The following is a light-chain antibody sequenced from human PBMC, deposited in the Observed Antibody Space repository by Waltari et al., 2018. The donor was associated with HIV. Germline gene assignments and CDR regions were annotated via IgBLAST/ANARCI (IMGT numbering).Light chain of an antibody. V-gene: IGKV3D-20*01. CDR2: DAS. J-gene: IGKJ1*01. CDR1: QTVTSDF. CDR3: QQYGSSPRT. Sequence: EIVLTQSPATLSLSPGERATLSCGASQTVTSDFLAWYQQKPGLAPSLLIYDASNRATGIPDRFSDSGSGTDCTLTISRLGPEDFAVYYCQQYGSSPRTFGQGTKVEIK.